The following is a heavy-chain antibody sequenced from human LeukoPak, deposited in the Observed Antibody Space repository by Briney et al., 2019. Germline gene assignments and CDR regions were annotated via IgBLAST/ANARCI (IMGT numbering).Heavy chain of an antibody. CDR3: ARARYTGSSTDAFDI. D-gene: IGHD1-26*01. J-gene: IGHJ3*02. V-gene: IGHV1-46*01. CDR1: GYTFTSYY. Sequence: ASVKVSCKASGYTFTSYYMHWVRQAPGQGLGWMGIINPSGGSTSYAQKFQGRVTMTRDMSTSTVYMELSSLRSDDTAVYYCARARYTGSSTDAFDIWGQGTVVSVSS. CDR2: INPSGGST.